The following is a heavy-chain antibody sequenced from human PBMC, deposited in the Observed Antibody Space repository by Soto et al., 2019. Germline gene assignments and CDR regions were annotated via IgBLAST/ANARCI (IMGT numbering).Heavy chain of an antibody. J-gene: IGHJ4*02. CDR1: GFTFSSYA. D-gene: IGHD4-17*01. CDR2: ISGSGGST. CDR3: AKDRAPNYGDYVYFDY. Sequence: XGSLRLSCAASGFTFSSYAMSWVRQAPGKGLEWVSAISGSGGSTYYADSVKGRFTISRDNSKNTLYLQMNSLRAEDTAVYYCAKDRAPNYGDYVYFDYWGQGTLVTVSS. V-gene: IGHV3-23*01.